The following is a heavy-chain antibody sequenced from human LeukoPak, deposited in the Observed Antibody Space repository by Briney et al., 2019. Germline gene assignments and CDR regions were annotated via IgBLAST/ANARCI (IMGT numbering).Heavy chain of an antibody. V-gene: IGHV5-51*01. Sequence: RGASLKISCKGSGSSFTSYWIGWVRPLPGKGLEWRGIIYPVDSDTRYSPSFQGQVTISADESISTAYLQWSSLKASDTAMYYCARSYYYDSSGYPLGGAFDIWGQGTMVTVSS. D-gene: IGHD3-22*01. J-gene: IGHJ3*02. CDR3: ARSYYYDSSGYPLGGAFDI. CDR2: IYPVDSDT. CDR1: GSSFTSYW.